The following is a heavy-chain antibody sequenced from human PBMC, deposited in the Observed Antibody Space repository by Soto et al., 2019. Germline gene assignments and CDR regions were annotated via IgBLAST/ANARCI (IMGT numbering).Heavy chain of an antibody. V-gene: IGHV3-66*01. CDR3: ARSLADRYYYYYMDV. J-gene: IGHJ6*03. Sequence: GGSLRLSCAASGFTVSSNYMSWVRQAPGKGLEWVSVIYSSGSTYYADSVKGRFTISRDNSKNTLYLQMNSLRAEDTAVYYCARSLADRYYYYYMDVWGKGTTVTVSS. CDR2: IYSSGST. CDR1: GFTVSSNY.